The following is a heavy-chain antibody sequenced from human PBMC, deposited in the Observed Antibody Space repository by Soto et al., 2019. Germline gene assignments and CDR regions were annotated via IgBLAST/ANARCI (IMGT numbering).Heavy chain of an antibody. J-gene: IGHJ3*02. D-gene: IGHD3-9*01. V-gene: IGHV4-34*01. CDR2: INHSGST. CDR3: ARGASWHYDILTGYTPGRAFDI. Sequence: SETLSLTCAVYGGSFSGYYWSWIRQPPGKGLEWIGEINHSGSTNYNPSLKSRVTISVDTSKNQFSLKLSSVTAADTAVYYCARGASWHYDILTGYTPGRAFDIWGQGTMVTVSS. CDR1: GGSFSGYY.